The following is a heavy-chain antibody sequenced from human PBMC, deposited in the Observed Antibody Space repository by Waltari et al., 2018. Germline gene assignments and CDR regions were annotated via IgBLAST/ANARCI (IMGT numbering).Heavy chain of an antibody. CDR1: VNPINDNSYN. CDR3: ARHSAKSFSSWFFNL. J-gene: IGHJ2*01. V-gene: IGHV4-39*01. CDR2: QDFLGNT. D-gene: IGHD3-10*01. Sequence: PQLQESRPGLVKPSDTLFFRCTVFVNPINDNSYNWAWISQRPGKGVKWIASQDFLGNTYYSPSLKSRVTIFVATPNSQLSLKLRSVTAEDTGVYYCARHSAKSFSSWFFNLWGRGTLVTVSS.